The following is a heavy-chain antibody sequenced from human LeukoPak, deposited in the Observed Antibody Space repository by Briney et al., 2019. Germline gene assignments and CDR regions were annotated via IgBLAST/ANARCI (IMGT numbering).Heavy chain of an antibody. CDR2: IKQDGSEK. CDR3: AREGFYYFDF. Sequence: GGSLRLSCAASGFIFNNNFMSWVRQVPGKGLEWVANIKQDGSEKTYVDSVKGRFTIFRDNAKNLLYLQMNSLRAEDTAVYYCAREGFYYFDFWGQGALVTVAS. V-gene: IGHV3-7*01. CDR1: GFIFNNNF. J-gene: IGHJ4*01.